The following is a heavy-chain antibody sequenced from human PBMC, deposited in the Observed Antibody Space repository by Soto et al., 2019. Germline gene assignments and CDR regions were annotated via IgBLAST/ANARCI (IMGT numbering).Heavy chain of an antibody. CDR2: IRDGGEST. Sequence: EVQLLESGGGLVQPGESLRLSCAFSGFIFGNYMMTWVRQAPGKGLEWVSTIRDGGESTYYADSVKGRFTISRDNSKNTLYLQMDSLGVEDTAVYYCAPHVHCSGGSCHYDAFDIRGQGTMFTGSS. CDR1: GFIFGNYM. CDR3: APHVHCSGGSCHYDAFDI. D-gene: IGHD2-15*01. V-gene: IGHV3-23*01. J-gene: IGHJ3*02.